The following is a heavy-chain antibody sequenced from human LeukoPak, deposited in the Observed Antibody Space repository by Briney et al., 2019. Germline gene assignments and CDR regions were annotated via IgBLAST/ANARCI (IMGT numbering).Heavy chain of an antibody. D-gene: IGHD6-19*01. CDR1: GYTFTSYA. CDR3: ASLPYSSGSGTFDY. CDR2: INTNTGNP. Sequence: ASVKVSCKASGYTFTSYAMNWVRQAPGQGLEWMGWINTNTGNPAYAQGFTGRFVFSLDTSVSTAYLQISSLKAEDTAVYYCASLPYSSGSGTFDYWGQGTLVTVSS. J-gene: IGHJ4*02. V-gene: IGHV7-4-1*02.